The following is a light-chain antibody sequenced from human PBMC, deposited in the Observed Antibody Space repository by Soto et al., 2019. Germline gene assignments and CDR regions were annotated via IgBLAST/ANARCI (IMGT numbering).Light chain of an antibody. CDR1: QDIRNY. Sequence: DIQMTQSPSSLSASVGDRVTITCQASQDIRNYLNWYQQKPGKAPKLLIYDASNLETGVPSRFSGSGFGTDFTLTISSLQPEDIATYYCQHFRNLPYTFGQGTKLEIK. CDR3: QHFRNLPYT. J-gene: IGKJ2*01. V-gene: IGKV1-33*01. CDR2: DAS.